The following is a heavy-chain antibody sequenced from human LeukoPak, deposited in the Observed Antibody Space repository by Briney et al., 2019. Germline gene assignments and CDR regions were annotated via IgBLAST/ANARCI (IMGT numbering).Heavy chain of an antibody. CDR3: ARGSRFTVRPSNPTLGYFDY. V-gene: IGHV1-69*13. Sequence: SVKVSCKASGGTFSSYATSWVRQAPGQGLEWMGGIIPIFGTANYAQKFQGRVTITADESTSTAYMELSSLRAEDTAVYYCARGSRFTVRPSNPTLGYFDYWGQGTLVTVSS. CDR1: GGTFSSYA. CDR2: IIPIFGTA. D-gene: IGHD3-16*02. J-gene: IGHJ4*02.